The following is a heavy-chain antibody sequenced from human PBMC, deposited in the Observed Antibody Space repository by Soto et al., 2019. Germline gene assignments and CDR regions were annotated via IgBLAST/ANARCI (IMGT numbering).Heavy chain of an antibody. CDR1: GTFISSDDHY. CDR2: IYHSGST. Sequence: SEMLSLTCAVSGTFISSDDHYWSWIRQHPGKGLEWIAYIYHSGSTYYNPSLTSRITISVDTSKNQFSLKLSSVTAADTAVYYRARVAGGYGDGEFDHWGQGTLVTVSS. J-gene: IGHJ4*02. CDR3: ARVAGGYGDGEFDH. D-gene: IGHD4-17*01. V-gene: IGHV4-31*11.